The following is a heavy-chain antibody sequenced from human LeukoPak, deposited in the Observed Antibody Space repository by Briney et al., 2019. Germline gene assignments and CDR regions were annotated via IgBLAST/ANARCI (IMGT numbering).Heavy chain of an antibody. CDR1: GGSVSSGSYY. Sequence: MSSETLSLTCTVSGGSVSSGSYYWSWIRQPPGKGLEWIGCIYYSGSTNYNPSLKSRVTISVDTSKNQFSLKLSSVTAADTAVYYCARDRRSSSWYVKSYYYYGMDVWGQGTTVTVSS. CDR3: ARDRRSSSWYVKSYYYYGMDV. D-gene: IGHD6-13*01. V-gene: IGHV4-61*01. J-gene: IGHJ6*02. CDR2: IYYSGST.